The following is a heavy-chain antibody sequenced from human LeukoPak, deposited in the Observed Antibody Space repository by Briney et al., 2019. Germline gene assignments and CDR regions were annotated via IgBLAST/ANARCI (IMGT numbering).Heavy chain of an antibody. J-gene: IGHJ4*02. D-gene: IGHD3-22*01. Sequence: TLSLTCTVSGGSISSGGYYWSWIRQHPGKGLEWIGYIYYSGSTYYNPSLKSRVTISVDTSKNQFSLKLSSVTAADTAVYYCARGSSYDSSEIDYCGQGTLVTVSS. CDR3: ARGSSYDSSEIDY. CDR2: IYYSGST. CDR1: GGSISSGGYY. V-gene: IGHV4-31*03.